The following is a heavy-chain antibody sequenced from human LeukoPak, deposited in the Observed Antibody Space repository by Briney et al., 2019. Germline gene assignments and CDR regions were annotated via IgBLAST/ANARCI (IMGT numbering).Heavy chain of an antibody. CDR2: IYTSGST. V-gene: IGHV4-4*07. D-gene: IGHD4-11*01. CDR1: GDSISSHY. J-gene: IGHJ4*02. CDR3: ARAQADSNFDY. Sequence: SETLSLTRNVSGDSISSHYWSWIRQPAGKGLEWIGRIYTSGSTNYNPSLKSRVTMSVDTSKNQFSLKLSSVTAADTAVYYCARAQADSNFDYWGQGTLVTVSS.